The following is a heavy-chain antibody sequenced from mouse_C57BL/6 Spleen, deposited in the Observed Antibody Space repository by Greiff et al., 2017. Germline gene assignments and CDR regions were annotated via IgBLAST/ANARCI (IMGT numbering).Heavy chain of an antibody. J-gene: IGHJ4*01. Sequence: EVKLQESGGDLVKPGGSLKLSCAASGFTFSSYGMSWVRQTPDKRLEWVATISSGGSYTYYPDSVKGRFTISRDNAKNTLYLQMSSLKSEDTAMYYCARGDLSMDYWGQGTSVTVSS. V-gene: IGHV5-6*01. CDR1: GFTFSSYG. D-gene: IGHD6-2*01. CDR3: ARGDLSMDY. CDR2: ISSGGSYT.